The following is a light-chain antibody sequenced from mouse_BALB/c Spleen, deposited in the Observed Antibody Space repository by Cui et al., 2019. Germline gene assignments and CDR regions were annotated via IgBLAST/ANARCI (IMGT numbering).Light chain of an antibody. CDR2: DAT. J-gene: IGKJ2*01. V-gene: IGKV12-98*01. CDR3: LQSYNTPYT. Sequence: DITVTQSPASQSASLGESVTITCLTRHTIGTWLEWYQQKPGEAPQLLIYDATSLGDGVPSRFSGSGYGTKFSFKISSLQAEDVVSYYCLQSYNTPYTFGGGTKLEIK. CDR1: HTIGTW.